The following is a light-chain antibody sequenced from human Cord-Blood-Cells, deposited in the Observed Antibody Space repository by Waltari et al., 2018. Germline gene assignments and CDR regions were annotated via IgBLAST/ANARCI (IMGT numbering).Light chain of an antibody. CDR2: AAS. V-gene: IGKV1-39*01. CDR3: QQSYSTPFT. CDR1: QSISSY. Sequence: DIQMTQSPSSLSASVGDRVTITCRASQSISSYLNWYQQKPGKAPKLLICAASSLQSVVSSRFSGSGSGTDFTLTISSLQPEDFATYYCQQSYSTPFTFGPGTKVDIK. J-gene: IGKJ3*01.